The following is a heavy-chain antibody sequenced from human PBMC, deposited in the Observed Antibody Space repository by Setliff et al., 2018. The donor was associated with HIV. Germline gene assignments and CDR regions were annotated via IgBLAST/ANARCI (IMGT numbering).Heavy chain of an antibody. D-gene: IGHD3-22*01. Sequence: GGSLRLSCAASGFTFSNYVINWVRQAPGKGLEWISGISGSGVNSYYADSVKGRFTISRDNSKNTVYLQMNSLRAEDTAVYYCAKTYYYDSGGYYYFDSWGQGTLVTVSS. CDR3: AKTYYYDSGGYYYFDS. CDR1: GFTFSNYV. V-gene: IGHV3-23*01. J-gene: IGHJ4*02. CDR2: ISGSGVNS.